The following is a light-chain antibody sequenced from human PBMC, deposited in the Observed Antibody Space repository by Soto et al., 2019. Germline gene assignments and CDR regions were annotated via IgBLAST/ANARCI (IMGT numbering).Light chain of an antibody. V-gene: IGKV3-20*01. CDR3: QQYVSWT. Sequence: EIVLTQSPGTLSVSPGERATLSCRASQTISSNYVAWYQQKHGQAPSLLIYGTSSRSTGIPDRFSGSGSGTDFTRTISRLEPEDSAIYYCQQYVSWTFGQGTKVEIK. CDR2: GTS. J-gene: IGKJ1*01. CDR1: QTISSNY.